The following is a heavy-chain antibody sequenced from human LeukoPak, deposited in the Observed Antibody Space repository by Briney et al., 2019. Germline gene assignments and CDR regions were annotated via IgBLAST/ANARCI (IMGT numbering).Heavy chain of an antibody. V-gene: IGHV4-38-2*02. CDR2: IYNSGST. CDR1: GYSISSGYY. Sequence: PSETLSLTCTVSGYSISSGYYWGWIRPSPGKGLEWIGSIYNSGSTYYNPSLKSRVTISVDTSKNQFSLKLTSVTAADTAVYYCAREAQYSSALTHNDYWSQGTLVTVSS. J-gene: IGHJ4*02. CDR3: AREAQYSSALTHNDY. D-gene: IGHD6-19*01.